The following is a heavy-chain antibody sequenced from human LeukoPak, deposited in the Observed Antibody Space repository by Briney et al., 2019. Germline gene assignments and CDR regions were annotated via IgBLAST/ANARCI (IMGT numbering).Heavy chain of an antibody. V-gene: IGHV1-69*04. J-gene: IGHJ4*02. CDR2: IIPILGIA. CDR3: ARDPYRDAPDYFDY. Sequence: GASVKVSCKASGGTFSSYAISWVRQAPGQGLEWMGRIIPILGIANYAQKFQGRVTITADKSTSTAYMELSSLRSEDTAVYYCARDPYRDAPDYFDYWGQGTLVTVSS. D-gene: IGHD1-14*01. CDR1: GGTFSSYA.